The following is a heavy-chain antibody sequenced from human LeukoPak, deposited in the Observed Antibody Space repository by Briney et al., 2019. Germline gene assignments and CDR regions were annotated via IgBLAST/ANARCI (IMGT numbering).Heavy chain of an antibody. V-gene: IGHV1-2*04. J-gene: IGHJ5*02. D-gene: IGHD6-13*01. CDR3: ARESIAAAGTTWFDP. CDR1: GYTFTGYY. Sequence: ASVKVSCKASGYTFTGYYMHWVRQAPGQGLEWMGWINPNSGGTNYAQKFQGWITMTRDTSISTAYMELSRLRSDDTAVYYCARESIAAAGTTWFDPWGQGTLVTVSS. CDR2: INPNSGGT.